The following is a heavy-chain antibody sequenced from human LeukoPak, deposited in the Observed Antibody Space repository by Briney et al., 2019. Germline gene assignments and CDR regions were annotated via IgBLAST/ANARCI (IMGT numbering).Heavy chain of an antibody. D-gene: IGHD7-27*01. J-gene: IGHJ5*02. CDR2: INAGNGNT. CDR1: GYTFTDYV. CDR3: AREVWGFDP. Sequence: GASVKVSCKASGYTFTDYVMHWVRQAPGQRLEWMGWINAGNGNTKYSQKFQGRVTITRDTSASTVYMELSSLRSEDMAVYYCAREVWGFDPWGQGTLVTVSS. V-gene: IGHV1-3*01.